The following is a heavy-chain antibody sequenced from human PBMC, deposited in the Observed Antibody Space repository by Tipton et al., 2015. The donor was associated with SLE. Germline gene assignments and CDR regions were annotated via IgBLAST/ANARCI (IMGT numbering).Heavy chain of an antibody. CDR1: GGSISSSSYY. Sequence: TLSLTCTVSGGSISSSSYYWGWIRQPPGKGLEWIGGIYYSGSTYYNPSLKSRVTISVDTSKNQFSLKLSSVTAADTAVYYCARMNSAFDIWGQGTMVTVSS. J-gene: IGHJ3*02. V-gene: IGHV4-39*07. CDR3: ARMNSAFDI. CDR2: IYYSGST.